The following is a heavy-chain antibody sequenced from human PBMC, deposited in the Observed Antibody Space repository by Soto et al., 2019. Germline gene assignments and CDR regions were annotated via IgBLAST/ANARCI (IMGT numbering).Heavy chain of an antibody. CDR3: AKNYYFDQ. CDR1: GFTFSSYA. D-gene: IGHD3-10*01. CDR2: INTDGAT. V-gene: IGHV3-23*01. J-gene: IGHJ4*02. Sequence: EVQLLESGGGLVQPGGSLRLSCAASGFTFSSYAMSWVRQAPGKGLEWVSSINTDGATHYGDSAKGRFIISRDNSKETLYLQMDSLRAEDTAIYQCAKNYYFDQWGQGTLVTVSS.